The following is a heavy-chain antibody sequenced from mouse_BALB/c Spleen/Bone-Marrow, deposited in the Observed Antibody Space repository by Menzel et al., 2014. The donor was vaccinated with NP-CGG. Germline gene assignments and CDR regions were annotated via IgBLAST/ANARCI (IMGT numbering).Heavy chain of an antibody. CDR2: IYPGGGNT. D-gene: IGHD1-1*01. V-gene: IGHV1-84*02. J-gene: IGHJ1*01. CDR1: GYTFTDYY. CDR3: ARPPYYYGSSYYWYFDV. Sequence: VQLQQSGPELVKPGASVKLSCKASGYTFTDYYINWVKQKPGQGLEWIGWIYPGGGNTKYNEKFKGKATLTVDTSSSTAYMQLSSLTSEDTAVYFCARPPYYYGSSYYWYFDVWGAGTTVTVSS.